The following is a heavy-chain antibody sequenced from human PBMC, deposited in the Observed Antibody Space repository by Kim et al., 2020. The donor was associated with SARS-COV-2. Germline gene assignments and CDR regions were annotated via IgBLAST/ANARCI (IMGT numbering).Heavy chain of an antibody. CDR2: IYYSGST. CDR3: ARDSDSSGYGPYFDY. J-gene: IGHJ4*02. V-gene: IGHV4-59*01. CDR1: GGSISSYY. D-gene: IGHD3-22*01. Sequence: SETLSLICTVSGGSISSYYWSWIRQPPGKGLEWIGYIYYSGSTNYNPSLKSRVTISVDTSKNQFSLKLSSVTAADTAVYYCARDSDSSGYGPYFDYWGQG.